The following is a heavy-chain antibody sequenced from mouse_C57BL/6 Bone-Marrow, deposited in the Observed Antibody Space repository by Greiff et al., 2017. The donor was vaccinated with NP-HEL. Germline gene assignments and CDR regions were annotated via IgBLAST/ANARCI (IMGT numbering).Heavy chain of an antibody. V-gene: IGHV5-2*01. CDR1: EYEFPSHD. CDR3: ARHPLYYYGSSVHWYFDV. D-gene: IGHD1-1*01. CDR2: INSDGGST. Sequence: DVMLVESGGGLVQPGESLKLSCESNEYEFPSHDMSWVRKTPEKRLELVAAINSDGGSTYYPDTMERRFIISRDNTKKTLYLQMSSLRSEDTALYYCARHPLYYYGSSVHWYFDVWGTGTTVTVSS. J-gene: IGHJ1*03.